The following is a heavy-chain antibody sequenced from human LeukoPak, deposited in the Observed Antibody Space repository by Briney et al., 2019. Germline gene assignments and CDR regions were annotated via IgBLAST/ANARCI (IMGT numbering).Heavy chain of an antibody. J-gene: IGHJ4*02. CDR2: ISPNNGDT. V-gene: IGHV1-2*02. D-gene: IGHD3-10*01. CDR1: GYTFTDSY. Sequence: GASVKVSCKASGYTFTDSYIHWVRQAPGVGLQWMGWISPNNGDTKYAEDFQGRVTMTRDTSISTAYMELTGLTPDDTAVYYCVRSPIGASAYWGRGTLVTVSS. CDR3: VRSPIGASAY.